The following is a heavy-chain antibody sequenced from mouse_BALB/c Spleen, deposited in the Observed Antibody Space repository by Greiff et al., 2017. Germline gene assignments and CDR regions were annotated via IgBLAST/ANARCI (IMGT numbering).Heavy chain of an antibody. J-gene: IGHJ1*01. V-gene: IGHV1S130*01. Sequence: QGQLQQSGSVLVRPGASVKLSCKASGYTFTSSWMHWAKQRPGQGLEWIGEIHPNSGNTNYNEKFKGKATLTVDTSSSTAYVDLSSLTSEDSAVYYCARLEDGYWYFDVWGAGTTVTVSS. CDR2: IHPNSGNT. CDR1: GYTFTSSW. CDR3: ARLEDGYWYFDV.